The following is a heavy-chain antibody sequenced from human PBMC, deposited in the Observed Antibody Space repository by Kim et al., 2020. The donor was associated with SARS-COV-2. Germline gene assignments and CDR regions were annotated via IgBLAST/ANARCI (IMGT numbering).Heavy chain of an antibody. CDR2: INHSGST. V-gene: IGHV4-34*01. D-gene: IGHD3-16*02. CDR1: GGSFSGYY. J-gene: IGHJ6*02. CDR3: ARFNMITFGGVIVRGYYYYYGMDV. Sequence: SETLSLTCAVYGGSFSGYYWSWIRQPPGKGLEWIGEINHSGSTNYNPSLKSRVTISVDTSKNQFSLKLSSVTAADTAVYYCARFNMITFGGVIVRGYYYYYGMDVWGQGTTVTVSS.